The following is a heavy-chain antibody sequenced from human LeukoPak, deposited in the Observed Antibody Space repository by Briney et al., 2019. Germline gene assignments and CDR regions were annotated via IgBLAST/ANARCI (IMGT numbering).Heavy chain of an antibody. Sequence: PGGSLRLSCAASGFTFRSYVMSWVRQAPGKGLEWVSGFAGSAYYADSVKGRFTISRDNSKNTVYLQMNSLRADDTAVYYCLIKGGHQNGPTNYYNIDYWGQGTLVTVSS. CDR1: GFTFRSYV. CDR2: FAGSA. D-gene: IGHD3-10*01. V-gene: IGHV3-23*01. J-gene: IGHJ4*02. CDR3: LIKGGHQNGPTNYYNIDY.